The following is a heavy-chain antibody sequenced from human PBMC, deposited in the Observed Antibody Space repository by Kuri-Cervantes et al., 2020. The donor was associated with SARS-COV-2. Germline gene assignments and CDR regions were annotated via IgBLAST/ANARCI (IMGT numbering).Heavy chain of an antibody. CDR1: GFTFSTYG. V-gene: IGHV3-30*18. J-gene: IGHJ4*02. CDR3: AYDSSAFHFDY. D-gene: IGHD3-22*01. CDR2: ISYDGSNK. Sequence: GESLKISCAASGFTFSTYGMHWVRQAPGKGLERVAVISYDGSNKYYTDSVKGRFTISRDNSKNTLYLQMNSLRAEDTAVYYCAYDSSAFHFDYWGQGTLVTVSS.